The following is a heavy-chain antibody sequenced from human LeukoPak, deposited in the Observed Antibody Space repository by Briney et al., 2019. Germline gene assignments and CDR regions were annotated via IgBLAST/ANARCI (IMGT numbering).Heavy chain of an antibody. D-gene: IGHD4-23*01. CDR3: ARVRTTVVSPGNPSWWYFDV. Sequence: GGSLSHSCAASGFTFSSYDMHWVRQATGKGLEWGSAIGNAGDTYYPGAVKGRFTISSKIDKNSLYLQISSLRDGETAVYYCARVRTTVVSPGNPSWWYFDVWGRRSLVTVSS. CDR2: IGNAGDT. J-gene: IGHJ2*01. V-gene: IGHV3-13*04. CDR1: GFTFSSYD.